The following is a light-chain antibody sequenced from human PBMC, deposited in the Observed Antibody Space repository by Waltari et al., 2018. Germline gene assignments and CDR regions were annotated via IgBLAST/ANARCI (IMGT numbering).Light chain of an antibody. V-gene: IGKV1-39*01. CDR1: QDISSS. Sequence: DIQLTQSPSSQSASVGDRVTITCRASQDISSSLNWYQQKPGRAPKVLIYASSNLQSGVPSRFSGSGSWTDFTLTISSLQPEDFATYYCQQSYSTPMFTFGPGTKLDIK. J-gene: IGKJ3*01. CDR2: ASS. CDR3: QQSYSTPMFT.